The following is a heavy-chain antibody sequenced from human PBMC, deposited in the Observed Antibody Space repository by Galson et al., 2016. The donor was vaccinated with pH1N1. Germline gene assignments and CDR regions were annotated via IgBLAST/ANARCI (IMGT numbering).Heavy chain of an antibody. CDR3: ARHDYGDYVGWFDP. Sequence: SLTCTVSGGSISSYYWSWIRQPAGKGLEWVGYIYNSGFIYSSGNTYYNPSLKSRVSISVDTSKNQFPLKLSSVTAADTAVYYCARHDYGDYVGWFDPWGQGTLVTISS. CDR2: IYNSGFIYSSGNT. J-gene: IGHJ5*02. V-gene: IGHV4-59*08. CDR1: GGSISSYY. D-gene: IGHD4-17*01.